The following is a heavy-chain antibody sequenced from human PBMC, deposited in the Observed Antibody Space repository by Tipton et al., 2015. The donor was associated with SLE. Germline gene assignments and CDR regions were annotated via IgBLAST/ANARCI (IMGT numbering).Heavy chain of an antibody. CDR2: INHSGST. CDR1: GGSFSGYY. J-gene: IGHJ3*02. V-gene: IGHV4-34*01. D-gene: IGHD3-10*01. CDR3: AGAAPGVQGVNDAFDI. Sequence: TLSLTCAVYGGSFSGYYWSWIRQPPGKGLEWIGEINHSGSTNYNPSPKSRVTISVDTSKNQFSLKLSSVTAADTAVYYCAGAAPGVQGVNDAFDIWGQGTMVTVSS.